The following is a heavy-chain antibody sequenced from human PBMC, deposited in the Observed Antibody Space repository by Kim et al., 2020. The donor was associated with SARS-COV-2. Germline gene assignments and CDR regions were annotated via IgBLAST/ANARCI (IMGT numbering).Heavy chain of an antibody. CDR3: ARAYNGNGNYHFDY. Sequence: NQSRKSQVTLSTDASKNQFSRELCAVTAADTAVYYCARAYNGNGNYHFDYWGQGTLVTVSS. V-gene: IGHV4-39*07. D-gene: IGHD1-7*01. J-gene: IGHJ4*03.